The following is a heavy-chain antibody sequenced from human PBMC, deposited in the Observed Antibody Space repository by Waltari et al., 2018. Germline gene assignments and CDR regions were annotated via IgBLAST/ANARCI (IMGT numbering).Heavy chain of an antibody. Sequence: QVQLQESGPGLVKPSETLSLTCTVSGGSISSYYWSWIRQPPGKGLEWIGYIYYSGRTNYNPSRKSRVTISVDTSKNQFSLKLSSVTAADTAVYYCARYSGYEFDYWGQGTLVTVSS. D-gene: IGHD5-12*01. J-gene: IGHJ4*02. CDR1: GGSISSYY. CDR2: IYYSGRT. CDR3: ARYSGYEFDY. V-gene: IGHV4-59*01.